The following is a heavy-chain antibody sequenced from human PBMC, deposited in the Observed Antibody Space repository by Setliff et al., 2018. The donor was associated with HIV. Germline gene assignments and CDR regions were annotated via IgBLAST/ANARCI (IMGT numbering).Heavy chain of an antibody. CDR3: ARGEPPASRSGLLY. D-gene: IGHD3-22*01. J-gene: IGHJ4*02. Sequence: ASVKVSCKVSGNSITSSPLHWVRQAPGQRLEWMGWINAANGNTKYSQNFQGRVTISSDTAASTTYLELSSLTSEDTAVYYCARGEPPASRSGLLYWGQGMLVTVSS. V-gene: IGHV1-3*01. CDR2: INAANGNT. CDR1: GNSITSSP.